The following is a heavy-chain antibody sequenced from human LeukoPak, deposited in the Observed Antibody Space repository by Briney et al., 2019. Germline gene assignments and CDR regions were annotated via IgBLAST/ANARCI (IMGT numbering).Heavy chain of an antibody. CDR1: GGTFSSYA. CDR2: IIPIFGTA. D-gene: IGHD3-22*01. V-gene: IGHV1-69*05. J-gene: IGHJ4*02. CDR3: ASRVVGRRDYYESSGYYLDY. Sequence: GSSVKVSCKASGGTFSSYAISWVRQAPGQGLEWMGGIIPIFGTANYAQKFQGRATITTDESTSTAYMELSSLRSEDTAVYYCASRVVGRRDYYESSGYYLDYWGQGTLVTVSS.